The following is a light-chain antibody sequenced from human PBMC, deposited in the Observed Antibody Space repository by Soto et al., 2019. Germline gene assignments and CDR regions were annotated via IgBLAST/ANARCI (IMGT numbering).Light chain of an antibody. CDR2: DAS. J-gene: IGKJ2*01. Sequence: DLQMTQSPSSLSASVGDRVTITCQASQDISKYLNWYQQKPGKAPKLLIYDASNLETGVPSRFSGSGSGTDFTFTISSLQPEDFATYYCQQYDNLRRTFGQGTKLEIK. CDR1: QDISKY. V-gene: IGKV1-33*01. CDR3: QQYDNLRRT.